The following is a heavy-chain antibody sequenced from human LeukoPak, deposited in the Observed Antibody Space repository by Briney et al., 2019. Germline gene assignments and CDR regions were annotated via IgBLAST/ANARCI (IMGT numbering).Heavy chain of an antibody. Sequence: QPGGSLRLSCAPSGFTFSRHGMHWVRQAPGKGLEWVAIISNDGSRKYYAHSVEGRFTISRDNSKNTLYLQMDSLRAEDTAIYYCTRVGYIDEGIDYWGQGTLVTVSS. CDR3: TRVGYIDEGIDY. V-gene: IGHV3-30*03. CDR2: ISNDGSRK. J-gene: IGHJ4*02. D-gene: IGHD5-24*01. CDR1: GFTFSRHG.